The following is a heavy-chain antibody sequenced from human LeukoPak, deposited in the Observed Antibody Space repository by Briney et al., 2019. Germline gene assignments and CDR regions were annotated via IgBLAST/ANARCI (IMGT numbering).Heavy chain of an antibody. Sequence: SETLSLTCTVSGGSISSSNFYWGWIRQPPGKGLEWIGSVYYSGSTYYNPSLKSRVTISVDTSKSQFSLKLTSVTAADTAVYYCARLGIGVVPSAMLGDYYFDYWGQGTLVTVSS. CDR2: VYYSGST. CDR3: ARLGIGVVPSAMLGDYYFDY. D-gene: IGHD2-2*01. CDR1: GGSISSSNFY. J-gene: IGHJ4*02. V-gene: IGHV4-39*07.